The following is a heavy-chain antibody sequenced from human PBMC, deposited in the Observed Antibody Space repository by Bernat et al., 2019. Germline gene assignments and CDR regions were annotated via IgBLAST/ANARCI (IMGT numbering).Heavy chain of an antibody. J-gene: IGHJ6*03. CDR1: GFTFSSYS. CDR2: ISSSSRYI. Sequence: EVQLVESGGGLVKPGGSLRLSCAASGFTFSSYSMNWVRQAPGEGLEWVSFISSSSRYISYADSVKGRFTISRDNAKNSLYLQMNSLRAEDTAVYYCARAPFYGSGSYYSDYYYYYMDVWGKGTTVTVSS. CDR3: ARAPFYGSGSYYSDYYYYYMDV. V-gene: IGHV3-21*01. D-gene: IGHD3-10*01.